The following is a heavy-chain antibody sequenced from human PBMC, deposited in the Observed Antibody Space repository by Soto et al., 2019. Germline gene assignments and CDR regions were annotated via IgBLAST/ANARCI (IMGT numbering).Heavy chain of an antibody. V-gene: IGHV4-59*01. CDR2: IFYSGST. D-gene: IGHD1-1*01. CDR3: AREPGGNKWNSWFDP. CDR1: GVSISSYY. J-gene: IGHJ5*02. Sequence: SETLSLTCTVAGVSISSYYWSWIRQSPDKGLEWIGYIFYSGSTKYNPSFKSRVTMSLDTSKNQVSLKLDSVTAADTAVYYCAREPGGNKWNSWFDPWGPGTLVTVSS.